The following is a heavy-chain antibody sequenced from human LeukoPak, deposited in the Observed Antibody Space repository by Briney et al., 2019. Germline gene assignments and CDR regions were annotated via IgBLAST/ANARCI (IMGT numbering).Heavy chain of an antibody. CDR2: FGTRSTSI. V-gene: IGHV3-21*01. CDR1: GCTFSGYS. Sequence: PGGSLRLSCTASGCTFSGYSMNWIRQAPGKGLEWVSSFGTRSTSIYHAGSVKGRFTISRDNAKNTLYLQMSSLRAEDTAVYYCARDRMYDMDVWGQGTTVTVSS. J-gene: IGHJ6*02. CDR3: ARDRMYDMDV.